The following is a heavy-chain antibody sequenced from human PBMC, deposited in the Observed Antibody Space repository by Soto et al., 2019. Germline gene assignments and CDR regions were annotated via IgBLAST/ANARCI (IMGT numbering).Heavy chain of an antibody. V-gene: IGHV3-33*01. Sequence: QVQLVESGGGLVQPGTSLRLSCAVSGFSFRTYGFHWVRQPPGKGLQWVAVISPKGHSDSVEGRFTISRDNSKDTLYLQMNNLRAEDTAVYYCARDDAFANENAFDLWGQGIKVTVSS. CDR2: ISPK. CDR3: ARDDAFANENAFDL. J-gene: IGHJ3*01. D-gene: IGHD1-1*01. CDR1: GFSFRTYG.